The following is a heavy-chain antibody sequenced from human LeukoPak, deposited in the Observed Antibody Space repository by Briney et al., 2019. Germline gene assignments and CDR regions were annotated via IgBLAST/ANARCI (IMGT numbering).Heavy chain of an antibody. D-gene: IGHD6-19*01. CDR3: AKESSGWYYGMDV. Sequence: GGSLRLSCAASGFTFDDYAMHWVRQAPGKGLEWVSGISWNSGSIGYADSVKGRFTISRDNAKNSLYLQMNSLRAVDTALYYCAKESSGWYYGMDVWGQGTTVTVSS. V-gene: IGHV3-9*01. J-gene: IGHJ6*02. CDR2: ISWNSGSI. CDR1: GFTFDDYA.